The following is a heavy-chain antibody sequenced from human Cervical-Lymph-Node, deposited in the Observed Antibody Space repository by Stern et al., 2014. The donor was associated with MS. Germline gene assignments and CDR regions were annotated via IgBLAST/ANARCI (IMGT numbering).Heavy chain of an antibody. V-gene: IGHV1-2*06. Sequence: VQLAESGAEVKKPGASVKVSCKASGYTFTGHDMHWVRQAPGQGLEWIGRINPNSGGTNYAQKFQGRVTMTRDTSISTAHMELSRLRSDDTAVYYCVRVGITGTTSLDYWGQGTLVTVSS. CDR2: INPNSGGT. J-gene: IGHJ4*02. CDR3: VRVGITGTTSLDY. D-gene: IGHD1-7*01. CDR1: GYTFTGHD.